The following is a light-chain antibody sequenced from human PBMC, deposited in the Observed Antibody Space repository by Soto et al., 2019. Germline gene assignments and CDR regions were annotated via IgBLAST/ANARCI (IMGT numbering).Light chain of an antibody. Sequence: EIVMTQSPATLSLSPGERASLSCRASQSVSTNLAWYQQKPGQAPRLLMYGASTRATGIPARFSGSGSGTEFTLTISSLQSEDFAVYYCQQYNNWPPLYTLGQGTKLEIK. CDR2: GAS. J-gene: IGKJ2*01. CDR3: QQYNNWPPLYT. CDR1: QSVSTN. V-gene: IGKV3-15*01.